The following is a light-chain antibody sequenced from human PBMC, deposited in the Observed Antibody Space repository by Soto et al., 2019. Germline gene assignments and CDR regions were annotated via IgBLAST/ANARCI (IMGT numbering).Light chain of an antibody. Sequence: DIQMTQSPSTLSASVGDRVTITCRARQSVSTWLAWYQQKPGKAPKLLIYKASNLEGGVPSRFSGSGSGTEFTLTISSLQPDDFATYYCQQYDSYWTFGQGTKVEI. CDR3: QQYDSYWT. CDR2: KAS. V-gene: IGKV1-5*03. CDR1: QSVSTW. J-gene: IGKJ1*01.